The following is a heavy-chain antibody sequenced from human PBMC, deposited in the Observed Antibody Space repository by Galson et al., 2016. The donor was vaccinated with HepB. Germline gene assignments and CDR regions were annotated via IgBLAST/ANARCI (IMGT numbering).Heavy chain of an antibody. CDR1: GFTVSGND. Sequence: SLRLSCAASGFTVSGNDMSWVRQAPGKGLEWVSVTYSDGRTPYAESVKGRFTISRDNSKNTLYLQMNSLRAEDTAVYYCARDSGTPPPRRGPSSGYWGQGTLVTVSS. V-gene: IGHV3-53*01. CDR3: ARDSGTPPPRRGPSSGY. J-gene: IGHJ4*02. CDR2: TYSDGRT. D-gene: IGHD1-26*01.